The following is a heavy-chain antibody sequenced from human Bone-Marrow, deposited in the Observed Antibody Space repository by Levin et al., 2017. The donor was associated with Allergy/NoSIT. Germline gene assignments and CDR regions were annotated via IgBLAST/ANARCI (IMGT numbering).Heavy chain of an antibody. CDR3: ARDPPKTAAPDGYYYYGMGV. V-gene: IGHV3-21*04. CDR1: GFSFATST. CDR2: ISTGGNHI. D-gene: IGHD6-13*01. Sequence: PGGSLRLSCAASGFSFATSTMNWVRQAPGKGLEWVASISTGGNHIYYADSVKGRFTVSRDNAKNSLYLQMHSLRADHTALYYCARDPPKTAAPDGYYYYGMGVWGQGTTVTVSS. J-gene: IGHJ6*02.